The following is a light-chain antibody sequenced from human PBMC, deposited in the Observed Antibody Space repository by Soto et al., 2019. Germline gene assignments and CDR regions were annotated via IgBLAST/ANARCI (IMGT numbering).Light chain of an antibody. V-gene: IGKV1-9*01. CDR1: QGISSY. J-gene: IGKJ5*01. Sequence: DVQMIQSSSLLAESVGHRVTITCRASQGISSYLAWYQQKPGKAPKRLIYAASSLPSGLPSRFSGSGSGAEFTLIISSLQPEDFATYYCLQHNSYPPTFGQGTRLEIK. CDR2: AAS. CDR3: LQHNSYPPT.